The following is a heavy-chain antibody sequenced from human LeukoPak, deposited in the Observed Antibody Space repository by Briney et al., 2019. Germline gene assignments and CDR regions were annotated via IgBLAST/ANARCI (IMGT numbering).Heavy chain of an antibody. Sequence: PGGSLRLSCAASGFTFSSYAMHWVRQAPGKGLEYVSAISSNGDSTYYADSVKGRFTISRDNSKNTLYLQMNSLRTEDTAVYYCVKDPTPEGGWYFDLWGRGTLVTVSS. V-gene: IGHV3-64D*06. D-gene: IGHD1-14*01. CDR3: VKDPTPEGGWYFDL. J-gene: IGHJ2*01. CDR2: ISSNGDST. CDR1: GFTFSSYA.